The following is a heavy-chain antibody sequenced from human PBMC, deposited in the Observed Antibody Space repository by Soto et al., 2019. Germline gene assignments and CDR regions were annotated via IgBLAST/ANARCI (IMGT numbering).Heavy chain of an antibody. CDR2: IIPILGIA. V-gene: IGHV1-69*02. D-gene: IGHD3-10*01. J-gene: IGHJ4*02. CDR3: ASDLMVRGVITGY. Sequence: QVQLVQSGAEVKKPGSSVKVSCKASGGTFSSYTISWVRQAPGQGLEWMGRIIPILGIANYAQKFQGRVTITADKSTSTAYRELSSLRSEDTAVYYCASDLMVRGVITGYWGQGTLVTVSS. CDR1: GGTFSSYT.